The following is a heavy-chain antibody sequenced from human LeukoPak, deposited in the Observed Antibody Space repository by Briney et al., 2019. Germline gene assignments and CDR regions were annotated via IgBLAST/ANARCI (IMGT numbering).Heavy chain of an antibody. CDR3: ARDPVHYYDSSGYRRH. V-gene: IGHV1-18*01. D-gene: IGHD3-22*01. CDR1: GYIFSSYG. Sequence: ASVKVSCKASGYIFSSYGISWVRQAAGQGLEWMGWISAYNGDTNYAQQFQGRVTMTTDKSTTTAYMGLRSLRSDDTAVYYCARDPVHYYDSSGYRRHWGQGTLVTVSS. CDR2: ISAYNGDT. J-gene: IGHJ4*02.